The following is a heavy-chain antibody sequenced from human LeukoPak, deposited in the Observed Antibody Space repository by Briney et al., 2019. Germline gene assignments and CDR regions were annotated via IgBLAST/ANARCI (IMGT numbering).Heavy chain of an antibody. D-gene: IGHD3-10*01. CDR2: INHSGST. V-gene: IGHV4-34*01. CDR3: ARGLTIWFGESDDAFDI. J-gene: IGHJ3*02. CDR1: GGSFSGYY. Sequence: SETLSLTCAVYGGSFSGYYWSWIRQPPGKGLEWIGEINHSGSTNYNPSLKNRVTISVDTSKNQFSLKLSSVTAADTAVYYCARGLTIWFGESDDAFDIWGQGTMVTVSS.